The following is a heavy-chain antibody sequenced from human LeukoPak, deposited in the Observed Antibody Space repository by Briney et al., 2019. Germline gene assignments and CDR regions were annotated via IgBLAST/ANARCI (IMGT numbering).Heavy chain of an antibody. CDR1: GFTFSSYA. CDR3: VRQQTPYGNFDY. D-gene: IGHD3-10*01. CDR2: IGTAGDT. V-gene: IGHV3-13*01. J-gene: IGHJ4*02. Sequence: GGSLRLSCATSGFTFSSYAMHWVRQATGKGLEWVSAIGTAGDTFYPGSVKGRFTISRENAKNSLSLQMNSLRAEDTAVYYCVRQQTPYGNFDYWGQGTLVTVSS.